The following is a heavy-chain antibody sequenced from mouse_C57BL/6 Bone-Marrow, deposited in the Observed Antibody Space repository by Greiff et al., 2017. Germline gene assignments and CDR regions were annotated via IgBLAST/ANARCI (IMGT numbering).Heavy chain of an antibody. CDR2: IYPGSGST. Sequence: QVQLQQPGAELVKPGASVKMSCKASGYTFTSYWITWVKQRPGQGLEWIGDIYPGSGSTNYNEKFKSKATLTVDTSSSTAYMQLSSLTSEDSAVYYCARAYGSRYVAWFAYWGQGALVTVSA. D-gene: IGHD1-1*01. CDR1: GYTFTSYW. V-gene: IGHV1-55*01. CDR3: ARAYGSRYVAWFAY. J-gene: IGHJ3*01.